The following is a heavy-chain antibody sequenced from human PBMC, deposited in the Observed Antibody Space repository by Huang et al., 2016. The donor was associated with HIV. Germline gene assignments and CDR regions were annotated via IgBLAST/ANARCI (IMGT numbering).Heavy chain of an antibody. V-gene: IGHV3-7*01. CDR1: TFTFGADW. J-gene: IGHJ6*02. CDR3: ATKTAGMDI. CDR2: IKQDETEK. Sequence: VESGGSSVQPGGSIRLSCVGSTFTFGADWMSWVRQPPGKGLEWVANIKQDETEKYYVDSVKSRFNISRDNAKKVLFLEMDALRVEDTAIYFCATKTAGMDIWGQGTTVIVSS.